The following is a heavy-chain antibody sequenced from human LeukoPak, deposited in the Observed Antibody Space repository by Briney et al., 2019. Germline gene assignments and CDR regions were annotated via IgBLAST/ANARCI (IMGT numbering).Heavy chain of an antibody. D-gene: IGHD3-9*01. V-gene: IGHV3-30*18. Sequence: GGSLRLSCAASGFTFSSYGMHWVRQAPGKGLEWVAVISYDGSNKYYADSVKGRFTISRDNSKNTPYLQMNSLRAEDTAVYYCAKDILTGYFPSYGMDVWGQGTTVTVSS. CDR3: AKDILTGYFPSYGMDV. CDR2: ISYDGSNK. CDR1: GFTFSSYG. J-gene: IGHJ6*02.